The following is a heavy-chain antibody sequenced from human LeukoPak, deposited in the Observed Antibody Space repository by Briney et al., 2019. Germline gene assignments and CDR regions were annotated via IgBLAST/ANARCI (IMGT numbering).Heavy chain of an antibody. CDR1: GFTFSSYW. J-gene: IGHJ4*02. CDR3: ARAISEVPWFGDYFDY. V-gene: IGHV3-7*01. Sequence: GGSLRLSCAASGFTFSSYWMSWVRQAPGKGLEWVANIKQDGSEKYYVDSVKGRFTISRDNAKNSLYLQMNSLRAEDTAVYYCARAISEVPWFGDYFDYWGQGTLVTVSS. D-gene: IGHD3-10*01. CDR2: IKQDGSEK.